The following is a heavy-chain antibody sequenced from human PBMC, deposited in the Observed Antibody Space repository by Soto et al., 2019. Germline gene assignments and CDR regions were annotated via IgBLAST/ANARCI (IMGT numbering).Heavy chain of an antibody. CDR2: ISYDGSNK. CDR3: AKVREVAIPKYYFDS. D-gene: IGHD2-21*01. CDR1: GFTFSSYG. V-gene: IGHV3-30*18. Sequence: PGGSLRLSCAASGFTFSSYGIHWVRQAPGKGLEWVAIISYDGSNKYYADSVRSRFTVSRDNSKNTLYLQMNSLRAEYTAVYYCAKVREVAIPKYYFDSWGQGTLVTVSS. J-gene: IGHJ4*02.